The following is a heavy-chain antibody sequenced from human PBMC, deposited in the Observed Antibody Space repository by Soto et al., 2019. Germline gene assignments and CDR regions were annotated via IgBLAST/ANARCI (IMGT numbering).Heavy chain of an antibody. Sequence: SETLSLTCSVSGVSISSYFWSWIRQAPGRGLEWIGYTYHRGSTNYSPSLKSRVAISLDTSEDQFSLKVNSVTAADTAVYYCARIGGYHGPLDYWGQGTPVTVSS. CDR2: TYHRGST. D-gene: IGHD6-25*01. V-gene: IGHV4-59*01. J-gene: IGHJ4*02. CDR1: GVSISSYF. CDR3: ARIGGYHGPLDY.